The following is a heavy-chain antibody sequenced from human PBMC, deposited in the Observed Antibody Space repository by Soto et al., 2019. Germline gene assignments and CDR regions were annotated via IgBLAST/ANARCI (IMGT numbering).Heavy chain of an antibody. D-gene: IGHD1-26*01. J-gene: IGHJ4*02. Sequence: ASVKVSCKASGYTFTSYGISWVRQAPGQGLEWMGWISAYNGNTNYAQKLQGRVTMTTDTSTSSAYMELRSLRSDDTAVYYCASPKNSGSYYGFDYWGQGTLVTVSS. CDR1: GYTFTSYG. CDR2: ISAYNGNT. V-gene: IGHV1-18*01. CDR3: ASPKNSGSYYGFDY.